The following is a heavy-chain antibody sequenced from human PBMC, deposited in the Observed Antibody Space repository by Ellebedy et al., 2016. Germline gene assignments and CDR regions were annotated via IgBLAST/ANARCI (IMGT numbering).Heavy chain of an antibody. CDR3: ARSTFATIWSQNYFDP. V-gene: IGHV1-3*01. CDR2: INGGNGDT. Sequence: ASVKVSCKASGYTFTDYAIHWVRQAPGQNLEWMGWINGGNGDTKHSQNFQGRVTISRDVSASTAYMELNSLTSEDTAVYYCARSTFATIWSQNYFDPWGQGALVTVSS. D-gene: IGHD1-7*01. CDR1: GYTFTDYA. J-gene: IGHJ5*02.